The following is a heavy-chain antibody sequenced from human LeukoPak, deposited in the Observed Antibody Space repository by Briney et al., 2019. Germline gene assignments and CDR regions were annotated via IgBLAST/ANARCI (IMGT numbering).Heavy chain of an antibody. D-gene: IGHD6-19*01. V-gene: IGHV1-3*04. CDR3: ARLPGYSSGWSTYYYYYYMDV. CDR2: INTGNGNT. Sequence: ASVKVSCKASGYTFTSYAMHWVRQAPGQRLEWMGWINTGNGNTKYSQEFQGRVTITRDTSASTAYMELRSLRSDDTAVYYCARLPGYSSGWSTYYYYYYMDVWGKGTTVTVSS. CDR1: GYTFTSYA. J-gene: IGHJ6*03.